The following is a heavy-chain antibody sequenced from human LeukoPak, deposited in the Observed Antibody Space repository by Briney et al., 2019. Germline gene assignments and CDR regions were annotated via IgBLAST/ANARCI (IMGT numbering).Heavy chain of an antibody. J-gene: IGHJ4*02. CDR1: GFTFSSYA. V-gene: IGHV3-30*01. CDR3: ARDFTHCTNGVCYRGFDH. D-gene: IGHD2-8*01. CDR2: ISYDGSNK. Sequence: GGSLRLSCAASGFTFSSYAMHWVRQAPGKGLEWVAVISYDGSNKYYADSVKGRFTISRDNSKNTLYLQMNSLRAEDTAVYYCARDFTHCTNGVCYRGFDHWGQGTLVTVSS.